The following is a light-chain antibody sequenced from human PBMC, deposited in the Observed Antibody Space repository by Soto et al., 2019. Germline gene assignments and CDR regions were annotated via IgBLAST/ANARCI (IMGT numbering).Light chain of an antibody. V-gene: IGKV3-11*01. CDR1: QSISNY. Sequence: IVLTQSPVTLSLSPGERATLSCRASQSISNYLAWYQQKPSQAPRLLIYDASNRATGIPARFSGSGSGTDFTPTISSLEPEDFAVYYCQQSTNWPPYTFGQGTKLEIK. J-gene: IGKJ2*01. CDR2: DAS. CDR3: QQSTNWPPYT.